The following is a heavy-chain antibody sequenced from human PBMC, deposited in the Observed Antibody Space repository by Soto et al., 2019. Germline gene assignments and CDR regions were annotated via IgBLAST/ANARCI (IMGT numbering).Heavy chain of an antibody. CDR3: ARGRYNSNQGAFDI. CDR2: IYYSGST. Sequence: SETLCVTCTLSVGSISSNDYARSWIRQPPGKGLEWIGYIYYSGSTYYNPSLKSRVTISADTSKTQFSLKLTSVTAADTAVYYRARGRYNSNQGAFDIWGQGTLVTVSS. V-gene: IGHV4-30-4*01. J-gene: IGHJ3*02. CDR1: VGSISSNDYA. D-gene: IGHD1-20*01.